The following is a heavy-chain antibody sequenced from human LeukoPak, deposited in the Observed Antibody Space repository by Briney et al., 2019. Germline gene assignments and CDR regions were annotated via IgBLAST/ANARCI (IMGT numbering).Heavy chain of an antibody. D-gene: IGHD1-26*01. J-gene: IGHJ6*03. CDR2: ISWNSGSI. V-gene: IGHV3-9*01. CDR3: ARDVKWELRVVVYYYYYYMDV. CDR1: GFTFDDYA. Sequence: GGSLRLSCEASGFTFDDYAMHWVRQAPGKGLEWVSGISWNSGSIGYADSVKGRFTISRDNAKNSLYLQMNSLRAEDTALYYCARDVKWELRVVVYYYYYYMDVWGKGTTVTVSS.